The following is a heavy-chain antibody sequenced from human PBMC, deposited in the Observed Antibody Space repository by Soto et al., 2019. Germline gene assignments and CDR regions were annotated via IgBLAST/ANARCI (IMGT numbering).Heavy chain of an antibody. V-gene: IGHV4-4*07. J-gene: IGHJ6*02. D-gene: IGHD2-2*01. CDR1: GGSISSYY. CDR3: ARGNCSSPNCYSFSGYYGMDV. CDR2: IYTSGST. Sequence: SETLSLTCTVSGGSISSYYWSWIRQPAGKGLEWIGRIYTSGSTNYNPSLKSRVTMSLDTSKNQFSLKLTSVTAADTALYYCARGNCSSPNCYSFSGYYGMDVWGQGTTVT.